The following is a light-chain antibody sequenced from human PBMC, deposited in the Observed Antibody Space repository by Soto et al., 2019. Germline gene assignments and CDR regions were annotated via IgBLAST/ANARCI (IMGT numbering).Light chain of an antibody. V-gene: IGKV1-5*03. CDR2: KAS. J-gene: IGKJ1*01. Sequence: DIQMTQSPSTLSASVGDRVTITCRASQNINNWLAWYQQKPGQAPKLLIYKASNLESGVPSRFSGSGSGTEFTLSISSLQPDDFATYYCQQYSGSSTKFGQGTNVEVK. CDR3: QQYSGSSTK. CDR1: QNINNW.